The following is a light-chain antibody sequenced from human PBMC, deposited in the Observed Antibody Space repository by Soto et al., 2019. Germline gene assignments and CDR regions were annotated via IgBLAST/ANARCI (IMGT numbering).Light chain of an antibody. J-gene: IGKJ3*01. V-gene: IGKV3-11*01. CDR3: QQRGNWPPGFT. Sequence: EIVLTQSPATLSLSPGERATLSCRASQNVSIHLAWYQQKGGQAPRLLIYDTSNRATGIPARFSGSGSGTDFTLTISSLETEDSAVYYCQQRGNWPPGFTFGPGTKVDIK. CDR1: QNVSIH. CDR2: DTS.